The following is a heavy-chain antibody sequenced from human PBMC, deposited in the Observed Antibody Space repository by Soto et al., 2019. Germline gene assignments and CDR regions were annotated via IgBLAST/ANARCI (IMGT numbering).Heavy chain of an antibody. CDR2: IYYSGST. Sequence: SETLSLTCTVSGGSISSYYWSWIRQPPGKGLEWIGYIYYSGSTNYNPSLKSRVTISVDTSKNQFSLKLSSVTAADTAVYYCARCGTQRGYSYGIYGMDVWGQGTTVTVSS. V-gene: IGHV4-59*01. CDR3: ARCGTQRGYSYGIYGMDV. CDR1: GGSISSYY. J-gene: IGHJ6*02. D-gene: IGHD5-18*01.